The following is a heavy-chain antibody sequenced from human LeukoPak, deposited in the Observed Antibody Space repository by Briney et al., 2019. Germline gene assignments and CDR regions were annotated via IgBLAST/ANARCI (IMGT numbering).Heavy chain of an antibody. J-gene: IGHJ5*02. Sequence: ASVKVSCKASGYTFTSYDINWVRQATAQGLEWMGWMNPNSGNTGYAQKFQGRVTMTRNTSISTAYMELSSLRSEDTAVYYCARGQRPTYGRFLEWLSKGAWFDPWGQGTLVTVSS. V-gene: IGHV1-8*01. CDR3: ARGQRPTYGRFLEWLSKGAWFDP. CDR1: GYTFTSYD. CDR2: MNPNSGNT. D-gene: IGHD3-3*01.